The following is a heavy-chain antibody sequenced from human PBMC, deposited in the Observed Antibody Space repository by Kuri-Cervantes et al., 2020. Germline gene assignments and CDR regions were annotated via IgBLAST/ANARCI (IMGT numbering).Heavy chain of an antibody. J-gene: IGHJ4*02. CDR3: ARGTATHDY. CDR2: ISAYNGNT. V-gene: IGHV1-18*01. Sequence: ASVKVSCKASGYTFTGYGISWVRQAPGQGLEWMGWISAYNGNTNYAQKFQGRVTMTRNTSISTAYMELSSLRSEDTAVYYCARGTATHDYWGQGTLVTVSS. D-gene: IGHD6-25*01. CDR1: GYTFTGYG.